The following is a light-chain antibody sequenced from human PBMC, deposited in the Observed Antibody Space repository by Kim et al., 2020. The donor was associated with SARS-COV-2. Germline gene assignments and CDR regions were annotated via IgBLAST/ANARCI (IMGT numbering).Light chain of an antibody. CDR2: GAS. CDR1: QGINND. CDR3: QKYNGAPWT. V-gene: IGKV1-27*01. Sequence: ESVGDRVTITCRASQGINNDLAWYQQKPGKVPNLLIYGASALQSGVPSRFSGRGSGTDFTLTISSLQPEDVAIYYCQKYNGAPWTFGQGTKVEIK. J-gene: IGKJ1*01.